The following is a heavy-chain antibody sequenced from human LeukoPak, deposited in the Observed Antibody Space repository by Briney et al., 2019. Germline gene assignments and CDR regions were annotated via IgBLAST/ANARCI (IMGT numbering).Heavy chain of an antibody. D-gene: IGHD2-2*01. CDR3: ARRYCSSTSCYQTFDY. J-gene: IGHJ4*02. V-gene: IGHV5-51*01. Sequence: GESLKISCKGSGHSFSSYWIGWVRQMPGKGLEWMGIIYPGDSDTRYSPSFQGQVTISADKSISTAYPQWSSLKASDTAMYYCARRYCSSTSCYQTFDYWGQGTLVTVSS. CDR1: GHSFSSYW. CDR2: IYPGDSDT.